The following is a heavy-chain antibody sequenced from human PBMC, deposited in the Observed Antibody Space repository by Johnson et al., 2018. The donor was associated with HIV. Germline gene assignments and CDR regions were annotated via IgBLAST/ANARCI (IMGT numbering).Heavy chain of an antibody. Sequence: VQLVESGGGLVQPGGSLRLSCAASGFTFSRYWMSWVRQAPGKGLEWVANIKEDGSEEYYVDSVKGRFIISRDNAKNSLYLQMNSLRAEDTAVYYCGRGQGFWAFDIWGQGTMVTVSS. CDR1: GFTFSRYW. CDR2: IKEDGSEE. V-gene: IGHV3-7*05. J-gene: IGHJ3*02. D-gene: IGHD3-3*01. CDR3: GRGQGFWAFDI.